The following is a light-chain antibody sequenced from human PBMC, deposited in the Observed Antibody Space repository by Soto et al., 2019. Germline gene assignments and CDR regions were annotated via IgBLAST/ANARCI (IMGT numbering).Light chain of an antibody. CDR3: QQYNNWPPWT. V-gene: IGKV2-28*01. CDR2: LGS. Sequence: DIVITQSPLSLPGTPGEPASISCRSSQSLLHSNGYNYLDWYLQKPGQSPQLLIYLGSNRASGVPDRFSGSGSGTEFTLTISSLQSEDFAVYYCQQYNNWPPWTFGQGTKVDIK. CDR1: QSLLHSNGYNY. J-gene: IGKJ1*01.